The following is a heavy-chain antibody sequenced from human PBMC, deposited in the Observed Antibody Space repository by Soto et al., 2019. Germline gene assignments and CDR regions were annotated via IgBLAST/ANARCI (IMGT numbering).Heavy chain of an antibody. CDR1: GYTFTSYG. CDR3: ARDKTGGYDRRWFDP. J-gene: IGHJ5*02. Sequence: ASVKVSCKASGYTFTSYGISWVRQAPGQGLEWMGWISAYNGNTNYAQKLQDRVTMTTDTSTSTAYMELRSLRSDDTAVYYCARDKTGGYDRRWFDPWGQGTLVTVSS. CDR2: ISAYNGNT. D-gene: IGHD5-12*01. V-gene: IGHV1-18*01.